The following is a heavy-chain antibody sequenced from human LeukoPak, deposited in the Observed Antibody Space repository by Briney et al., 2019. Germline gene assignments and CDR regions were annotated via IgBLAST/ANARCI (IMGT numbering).Heavy chain of an antibody. CDR3: ARDRYPLDIVPAATFPGKNWFDP. Sequence: ASVKVSCKASGYTFTSYAMNWVRQAPGQGLEWMGWINTNTGNPTYAQGFTGRFVFSLDTSVSTAYLQISSLKAEDTAVYYCARDRYPLDIVPAATFPGKNWFDPWGQGTLVTVSS. CDR1: GYTFTSYA. J-gene: IGHJ5*02. CDR2: INTNTGNP. D-gene: IGHD2-2*01. V-gene: IGHV7-4-1*02.